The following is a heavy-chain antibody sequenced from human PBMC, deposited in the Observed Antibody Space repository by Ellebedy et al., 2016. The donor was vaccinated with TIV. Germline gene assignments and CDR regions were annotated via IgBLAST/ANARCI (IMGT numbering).Heavy chain of an antibody. J-gene: IGHJ6*03. CDR2: IIPMFGPA. V-gene: IGHV1-69*06. D-gene: IGHD3-16*01. Sequence: SVKVSCKASGGTFRSYAISWVRQAPGQGLEWMGGIIPMFGPANSPQKIQGRVRITADKSTSTANMELSGLRSEDTAAYFCARGPVLGPYSYYYMDVWGKGTMVTVSS. CDR3: ARGPVLGPYSYYYMDV. CDR1: GGTFRSYA.